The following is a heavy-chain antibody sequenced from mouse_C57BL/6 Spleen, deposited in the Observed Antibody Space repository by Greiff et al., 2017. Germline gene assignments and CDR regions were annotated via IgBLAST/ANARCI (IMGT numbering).Heavy chain of an antibody. J-gene: IGHJ3*01. CDR2: INPGSGGT. D-gene: IGHD1-1*01. CDR1: GYAFTNYL. Sequence: VQLQQSGAELVRPGTSVKVSCKASGYAFTNYLIEWVKQRPGQGLEWIGVINPGSGGTNYNEKFKGKATLTADKSSSTAYMQLSSLTSEDSAVYFCARSDYGSSRAYWGQGNLVTVSA. CDR3: ARSDYGSSRAY. V-gene: IGHV1-54*01.